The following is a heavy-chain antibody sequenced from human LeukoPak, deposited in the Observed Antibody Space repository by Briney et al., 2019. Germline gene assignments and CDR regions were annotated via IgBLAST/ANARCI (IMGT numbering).Heavy chain of an antibody. CDR1: GYTFTSYG. CDR2: IIPIFGTA. D-gene: IGHD6-6*01. V-gene: IGHV1-69*13. CDR3: VLHASSDVDPFDY. Sequence: SVKVSCKASGYTFTSYGISWVRQAPGQGLEWMGGIIPIFGTANYAQKFQGRVTITADESTSTAYMELSSLRSEDTAVYYCVLHASSDVDPFDYWGQGTLVTVSS. J-gene: IGHJ4*02.